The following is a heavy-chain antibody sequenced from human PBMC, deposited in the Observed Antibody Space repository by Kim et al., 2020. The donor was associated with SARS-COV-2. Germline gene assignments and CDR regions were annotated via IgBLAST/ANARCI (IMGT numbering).Heavy chain of an antibody. CDR2: IYYSGST. Sequence: SETLSLTCTVSGGSISSYYWSWIRQPPGKGLEWIGDIYYSGSTNYNPSLKSRVTISVDTSKNQFSLKLSSVTAADTAVYYCARGSTGWYLSSNYYGMDVWGQGTTVTVSS. D-gene: IGHD6-19*01. CDR1: GGSISSYY. CDR3: ARGSTGWYLSSNYYGMDV. J-gene: IGHJ6*01. V-gene: IGHV4-59*13.